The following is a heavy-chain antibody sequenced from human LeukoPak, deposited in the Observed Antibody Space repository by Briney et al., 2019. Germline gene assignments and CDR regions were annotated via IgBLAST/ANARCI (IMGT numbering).Heavy chain of an antibody. CDR1: GFTFSTNG. J-gene: IGHJ4*02. CDR3: AKEYCGGGRCNDDFFDY. Sequence: GGSLRLSCAASGFTFSTNGMHWVRQAPGKGLEWVAVISYDEKTQYYADSVKGRFTISRDNSKNTLYLQMNSLRAKDTAVYYCAKEYCGGGRCNDDFFDYWGQGTLVTVSS. D-gene: IGHD2-15*01. CDR2: ISYDEKTQ. V-gene: IGHV3-30*18.